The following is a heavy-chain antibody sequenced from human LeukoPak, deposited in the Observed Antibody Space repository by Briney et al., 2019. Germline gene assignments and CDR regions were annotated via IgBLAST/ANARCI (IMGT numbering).Heavy chain of an antibody. D-gene: IGHD2-15*01. V-gene: IGHV1-69*04. CDR2: IIPILGIA. J-gene: IGHJ3*02. CDR3: ARTMTFNYDSSGVRVFDI. Sequence: GASVKVSCKASGGTFSSYAISWVRQAPGQGLEWMGRIIPILGIANYAQKFQGRVTITADKSTSTAYMELSSLRSEDTAVYYCARTMTFNYDSSGVRVFDIWGQGTTVTVSS. CDR1: GGTFSSYA.